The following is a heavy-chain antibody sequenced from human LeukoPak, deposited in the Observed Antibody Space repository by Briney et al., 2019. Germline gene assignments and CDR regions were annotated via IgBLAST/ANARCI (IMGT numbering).Heavy chain of an antibody. V-gene: IGHV3-11*01. J-gene: IGHJ4*02. Sequence: PGGSLRLSCAASGFTFSDYYMSWIRQAPGKGLEWVSYISSSGSTIYYADSVKGRFTISRDNAKNSLYLQMNSLRAEDTAAYYCARLDSYGYAVDYWGQGTLVTVSS. CDR2: ISSSGSTI. CDR1: GFTFSDYY. D-gene: IGHD5-18*01. CDR3: ARLDSYGYAVDY.